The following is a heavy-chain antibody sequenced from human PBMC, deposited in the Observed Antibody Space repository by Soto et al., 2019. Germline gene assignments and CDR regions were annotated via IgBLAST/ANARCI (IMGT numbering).Heavy chain of an antibody. Sequence: SETLSLTCTVSGGSVSIGDYSWTWIRQPPGKGLEWIGYIFYTGNTNYSPSLKSRVTMSVDRSRNQFSLRLSSVTAADTAVYYCARDYYDSSGTTTPYYYYGMDVWGQGTTVTVSS. D-gene: IGHD3-22*01. V-gene: IGHV4-61*08. CDR1: GGSVSIGDYS. CDR3: ARDYYDSSGTTTPYYYYGMDV. J-gene: IGHJ6*02. CDR2: IFYTGNT.